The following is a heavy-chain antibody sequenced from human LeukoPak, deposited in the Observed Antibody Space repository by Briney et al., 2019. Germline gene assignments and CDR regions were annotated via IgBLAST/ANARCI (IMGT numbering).Heavy chain of an antibody. CDR1: GFTFSSYA. Sequence: PGGSLRLSCAASGFTFSSYAMHWVRQAPGEGLEWVAVISYDGSNKYYADSVKGRFTISRDNSKNTLYLQMNSLRAEDTAVYYCARVSDYGDYVGYFDYWGQGTLVTVSS. CDR3: ARVSDYGDYVGYFDY. V-gene: IGHV3-30*04. J-gene: IGHJ4*02. CDR2: ISYDGSNK. D-gene: IGHD4-17*01.